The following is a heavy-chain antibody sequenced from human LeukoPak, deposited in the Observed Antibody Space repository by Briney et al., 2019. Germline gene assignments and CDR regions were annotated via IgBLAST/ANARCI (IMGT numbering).Heavy chain of an antibody. J-gene: IGHJ3*02. CDR2: IYYSGST. CDR1: GGSISTYY. D-gene: IGHD2-15*01. CDR3: ARDIAGYDDFNI. V-gene: IGHV4-59*01. Sequence: PSEALSLTCTVSGGSISTYYWSWIRQPPGKGLEWIGYIYYSGSTKYNPFLKSRVTISVDTSKNQFSLKLSSVTAADTAVYYCARDIAGYDDFNIWGQGTMVTVSS.